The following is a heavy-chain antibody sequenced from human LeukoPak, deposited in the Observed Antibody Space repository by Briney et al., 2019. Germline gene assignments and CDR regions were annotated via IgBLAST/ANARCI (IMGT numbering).Heavy chain of an antibody. CDR1: RFTFSSYW. V-gene: IGHV3-7*04. CDR2: IKQDGSEK. J-gene: IGHJ4*02. CDR3: ARASRYSSGLDY. D-gene: IGHD6-19*01. Sequence: GGSLRLSCAASRFTFSSYWMNWVRQAPGKGLEWVANIKQDGSEKYYVDSVKGRFTISRDNAKNSLYLQMNSLRAEDTAVYYCARASRYSSGLDYWGQGTLVTVSS.